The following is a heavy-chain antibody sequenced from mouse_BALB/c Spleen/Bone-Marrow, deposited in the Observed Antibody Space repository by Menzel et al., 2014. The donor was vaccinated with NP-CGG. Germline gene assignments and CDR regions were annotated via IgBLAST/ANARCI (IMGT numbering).Heavy chain of an antibody. CDR1: GFTFSDYY. CDR2: ISDGGDYT. D-gene: IGHD2-14*01. CDR3: ARTYRPYALDY. V-gene: IGHV5-4*02. Sequence: EVQLVESGGGLVKPGGSLKLSCAASGFTFSDYYMYWVRQTPDRRLEWVATISDGGDYTGYPDNVKGRFTISRDNAKNTLYLQMSSLKSEDTAMYYCARTYRPYALDYWGQGTSVTVSS. J-gene: IGHJ4*01.